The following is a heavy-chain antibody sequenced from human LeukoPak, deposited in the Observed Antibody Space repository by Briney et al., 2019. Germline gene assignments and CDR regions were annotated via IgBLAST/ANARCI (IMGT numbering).Heavy chain of an antibody. CDR3: ATDFGSGWYVGY. D-gene: IGHD6-19*01. CDR2: FDPEDGET. Sequence: GASVKVSCKVSGYTLTELSMHWVRQAPGKGLEWMGGFDPEDGETIYAQKFQGRVTMTEDTSTDTAYMELSSLRSEDTAAYYCATDFGSGWYVGYWGQGTLVTVSS. CDR1: GYTLTELS. J-gene: IGHJ4*02. V-gene: IGHV1-24*01.